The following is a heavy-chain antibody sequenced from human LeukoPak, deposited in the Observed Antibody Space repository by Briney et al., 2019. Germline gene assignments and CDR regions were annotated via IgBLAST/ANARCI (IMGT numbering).Heavy chain of an antibody. CDR2: ISGSGSST. Sequence: GGSLRLSCAASGFTFSSYAMYWVRQAPGKGLEWVSAISGSGSSTYYADSVKGRFTISRDNSKNTLYLQMNSLRAEDTAVYYCAKGGDRMVFAHPLGYWGQGTLVTVSS. D-gene: IGHD2-8*01. J-gene: IGHJ4*02. CDR1: GFTFSSYA. CDR3: AKGGDRMVFAHPLGY. V-gene: IGHV3-23*01.